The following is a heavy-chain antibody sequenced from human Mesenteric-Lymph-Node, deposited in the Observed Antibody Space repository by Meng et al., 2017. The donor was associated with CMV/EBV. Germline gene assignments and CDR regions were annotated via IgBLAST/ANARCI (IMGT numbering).Heavy chain of an antibody. D-gene: IGHD2-2*01. CDR3: VKASVYCSSASCYDLPDH. V-gene: IGHV3-30*02. J-gene: IGHJ4*02. CDR1: GFIFSTFG. CDR2: IRYDGTKK. Sequence: GGSLRLSCAASGFIFSTFGMHWVRQAPGKGLEWVAFIRYDGTKKYYADSVKGRFTVSRDNAKNTVYLQMNSLRAEDTAFYYCVKASVYCSSASCYDLPDHWGQGTLVTVSS.